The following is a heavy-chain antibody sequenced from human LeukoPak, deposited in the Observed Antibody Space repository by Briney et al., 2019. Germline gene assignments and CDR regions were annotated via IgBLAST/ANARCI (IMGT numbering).Heavy chain of an antibody. D-gene: IGHD4-17*01. CDR3: ASHDYGDYAFDY. Sequence: GGSLRLSCAASGFTFSSHTMSWVRQAPGKGLEWVANIKQDGSEKYYVDSVKGRFTISRDNTKNSLYLQMNSLRAEDTAVYYCASHDYGDYAFDYWGQGTLVTVSS. CDR1: GFTFSSHT. J-gene: IGHJ4*02. CDR2: IKQDGSEK. V-gene: IGHV3-7*01.